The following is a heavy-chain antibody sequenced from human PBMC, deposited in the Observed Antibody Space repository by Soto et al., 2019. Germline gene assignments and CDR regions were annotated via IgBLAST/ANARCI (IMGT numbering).Heavy chain of an antibody. V-gene: IGHV5-51*01. D-gene: IGHD6-6*01. J-gene: IGHJ6*02. CDR1: GYSFTSYW. CDR2: IYPGDSDT. CDR3: ASSTYSSSSNFYYGMDV. Sequence: GESLKLSCKGSGYSFTSYWIGWVRQMPGKGLEWMGIIYPGDSDTRYSPSFQGQVTISADKSISTAYLQWSSLKASDTAMYYCASSTYSSSSNFYYGMDVWGQGTTVTVAS.